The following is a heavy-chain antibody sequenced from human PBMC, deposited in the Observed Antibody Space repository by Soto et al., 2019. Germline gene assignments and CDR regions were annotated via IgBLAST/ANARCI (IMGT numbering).Heavy chain of an antibody. CDR1: GGTFGSDA. D-gene: IGHD3-22*01. Sequence: AVKVSCKASGGTFGSDAITWVRRAPGQGLEWVGRIIPIFGTTNYAQNLQGRVTISADKSTLTSYMELHSLTSDDTALYYCARDRTDSGYYTNWLDPWGQGTQVTVSS. CDR2: IIPIFGTT. V-gene: IGHV1-69*06. J-gene: IGHJ5*02. CDR3: ARDRTDSGYYTNWLDP.